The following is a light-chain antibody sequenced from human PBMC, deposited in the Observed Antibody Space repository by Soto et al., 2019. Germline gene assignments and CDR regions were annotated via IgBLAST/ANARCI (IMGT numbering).Light chain of an antibody. J-gene: IGLJ2*01. CDR3: SSYTSNTLV. CDR2: DVS. V-gene: IGLV2-14*03. CDR1: SNDPSTYKY. Sequence: QSVVTQPASVSGSPGQSITISCTGTSNDPSTYKYVNWYQHHPGKAPKLIIYDVSNRPSGVPPRFSGSKSGDTASLTISGLQPEDEADYYCSSYTSNTLVFGGGTKLTVL.